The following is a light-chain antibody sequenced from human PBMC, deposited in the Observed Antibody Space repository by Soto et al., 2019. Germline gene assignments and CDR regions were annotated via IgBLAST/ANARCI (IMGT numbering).Light chain of an antibody. Sequence: EIVLTQSPGTLSLSPGERATLSCRASQSVSSSYLAWYQQKPGQAPRLLIYGASSRATGIPDRFSGSGSGTDFPLTISRLEPEDFAVYYCQQYGSSPDTFGPGTKLEIK. CDR1: QSVSSSY. J-gene: IGKJ2*01. V-gene: IGKV3-20*01. CDR2: GAS. CDR3: QQYGSSPDT.